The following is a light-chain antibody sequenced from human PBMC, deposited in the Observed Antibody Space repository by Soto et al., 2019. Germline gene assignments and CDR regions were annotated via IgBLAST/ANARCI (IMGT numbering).Light chain of an antibody. V-gene: IGKV3-20*01. Sequence: EVVLTQSPGTLSVSPGERATLSCSASQSVARDFLAWYQQKPGQAPRLLIYGTSSRATGIPDRFSGSGSGTGFTLTISRLEPEDCAVYYCQQYNSSPGTFGQGTKVDI. CDR1: QSVARDF. CDR2: GTS. CDR3: QQYNSSPGT. J-gene: IGKJ1*01.